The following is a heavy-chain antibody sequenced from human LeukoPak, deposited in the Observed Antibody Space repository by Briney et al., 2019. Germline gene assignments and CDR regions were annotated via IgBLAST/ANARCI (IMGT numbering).Heavy chain of an antibody. J-gene: IGHJ3*02. CDR2: MNPNSGNT. CDR3: ARRKFGYDDAFDI. CDR1: GYTFTSYD. D-gene: IGHD5-12*01. V-gene: IGHV1-8*01. Sequence: ASVKVSCKASGYTFTSYDINWMRQATGQGLEWMGWMNPNSGNTGYAQKFQGRVTMTRNTSISTAYMELSSLRSEDTAVYYCARRKFGYDDAFDIWGQGTMVTVSS.